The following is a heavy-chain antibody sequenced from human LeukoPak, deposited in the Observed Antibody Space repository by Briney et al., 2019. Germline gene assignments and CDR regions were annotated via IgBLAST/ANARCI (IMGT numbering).Heavy chain of an antibody. CDR3: ARASPYYDYVWGSYPDY. Sequence: PGGSLRLSCAASGFTFSDYYMSWIRQAPGKGLEWVSYISSGGSTIYYADSVKGRFTISRDNAKNSLYLQMNGLRAEDTAVYYCARASPYYDYVWGSYPDYWGQGTLVTVSS. D-gene: IGHD3-16*02. CDR2: ISSGGSTI. V-gene: IGHV3-11*01. J-gene: IGHJ4*02. CDR1: GFTFSDYY.